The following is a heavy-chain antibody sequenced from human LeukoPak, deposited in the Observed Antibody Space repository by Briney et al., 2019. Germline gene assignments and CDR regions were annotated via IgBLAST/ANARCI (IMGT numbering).Heavy chain of an antibody. Sequence: SETLSLTCTVPGGSISSYYWSWIRQPPGKGLEWSGYIYYSGSTNYNPSLKSRVTISVDTSNNQLSLKVNSVTAADTAMYYCVKSNSRYQPWTLDIWGRGTMVTVSS. V-gene: IGHV4-59*01. CDR1: GGSISSYY. J-gene: IGHJ3*02. D-gene: IGHD2-2*01. CDR3: VKSNSRYQPWTLDI. CDR2: IYYSGST.